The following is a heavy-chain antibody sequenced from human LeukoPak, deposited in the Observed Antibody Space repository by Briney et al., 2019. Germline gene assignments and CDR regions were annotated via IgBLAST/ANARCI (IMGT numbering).Heavy chain of an antibody. CDR1: GGTFSSYA. J-gene: IGHJ6*03. V-gene: IGHV1-69*13. Sequence: VASVKVSCKASGGTFSSYAISWVRQAPGQGLEWMGGIIPIFGTANYAQKFQGRVTITADESTSTAYMELSSLRSEDTAVYYCARGLNRGSSGWSWWGYYYYMDVWGKGTTVTISS. CDR2: IIPIFGTA. CDR3: ARGLNRGSSGWSWWGYYYYMDV. D-gene: IGHD6-19*01.